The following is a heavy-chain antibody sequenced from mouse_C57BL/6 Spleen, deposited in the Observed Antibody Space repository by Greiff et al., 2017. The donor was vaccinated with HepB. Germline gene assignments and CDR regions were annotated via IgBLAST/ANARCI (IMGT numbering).Heavy chain of an antibody. Sequence: EVQLQQSGPELVKPGASVKISCKASGYTFTDYYMNWVKQSHGKSLEWIGDINPNNGGTSYNQKFKGKATLTVDKSSSTAYMELRSLTSEDSAVYYCATPDESYFDYWGQGTTLTVSS. V-gene: IGHV1-26*01. CDR2: INPNNGGT. CDR1: GYTFTDYY. J-gene: IGHJ2*01. CDR3: ATPDESYFDY.